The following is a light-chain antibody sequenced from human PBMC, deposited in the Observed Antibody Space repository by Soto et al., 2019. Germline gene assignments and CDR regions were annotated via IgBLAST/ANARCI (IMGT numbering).Light chain of an antibody. V-gene: IGKV2-28*01. J-gene: IGKJ1*01. Sequence: DIVMTQSPLSLPVTPGEPASISCRSSQSLLHSNGYNYWDWYLQKPGQSPQLLIYLGSNRASGVPDRGSGRESGTGLTLKISEGDYYDVGVYYCVQYLQNPRTLGQVTDLDIK. CDR2: LGS. CDR3: VQYLQNPRT. CDR1: QSLLHSNGYNY.